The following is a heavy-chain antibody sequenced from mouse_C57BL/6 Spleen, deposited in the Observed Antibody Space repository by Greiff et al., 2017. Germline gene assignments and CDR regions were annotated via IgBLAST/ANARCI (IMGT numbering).Heavy chain of an antibody. V-gene: IGHV1-52*01. CDR2: IDPSDSET. CDR3: ARYYGSLYAMDY. Sequence: VQLQQPGAELVRPGSSVKLSCKASGYTFTSYWMHWVTQRPIQGLEWIGNIDPSDSETHYNQKFKDKATLTVYKSSSTAYMQLSSLTSEDSAVYYCARYYGSLYAMDYWGQGTSVTVSS. D-gene: IGHD1-1*01. CDR1: GYTFTSYW. J-gene: IGHJ4*01.